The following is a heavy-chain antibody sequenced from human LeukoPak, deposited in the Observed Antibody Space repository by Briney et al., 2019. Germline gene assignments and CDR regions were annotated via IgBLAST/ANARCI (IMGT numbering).Heavy chain of an antibody. D-gene: IGHD6-6*01. Sequence: PGGSLRLSCATSGSTFSGYAMSWVRQAPGEGLEWVSSISCSGDSTYYADSVMGRFTISRDNYKDTLYLQMNSMRVEDTAVYYCARRSDVRPFDYWGQGTLVTVSS. CDR1: GSTFSGYA. CDR2: ISCSGDST. V-gene: IGHV3-23*01. J-gene: IGHJ4*02. CDR3: ARRSDVRPFDY.